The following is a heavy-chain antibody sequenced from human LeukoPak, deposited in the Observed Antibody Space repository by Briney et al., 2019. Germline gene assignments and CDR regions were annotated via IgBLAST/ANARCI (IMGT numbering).Heavy chain of an antibody. Sequence: ASVKVSCKASGYTFTSYGISWVRQAPGQGLEWMGWISAYNGNTNYAQKLQGRVTMTTDTSTSTAYMELRSLRSDDTAVYYCARDRVEWIQLPYYYYYYMDVWGKGTTVTVSS. CDR1: GYTFTSYG. CDR3: ARDRVEWIQLPYYYYYYMDV. J-gene: IGHJ6*03. V-gene: IGHV1-18*01. CDR2: ISAYNGNT. D-gene: IGHD5-18*01.